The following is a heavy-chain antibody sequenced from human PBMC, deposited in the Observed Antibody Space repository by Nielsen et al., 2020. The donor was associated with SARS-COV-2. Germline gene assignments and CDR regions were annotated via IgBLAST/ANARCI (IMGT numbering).Heavy chain of an antibody. CDR1: GFTFSNYW. Sequence: GGSLRLSCAASGFTFSNYWMSWVRQVPGKGLQWVANINQDGIEKYYVDSVKGRFTIFRDNAKNSLYLQMNSLRADDTAVYFCARRTFYDILTFWGQGTLVAVSS. D-gene: IGHD3-9*01. CDR3: ARRTFYDILTF. CDR2: INQDGIEK. J-gene: IGHJ4*02. V-gene: IGHV3-7*05.